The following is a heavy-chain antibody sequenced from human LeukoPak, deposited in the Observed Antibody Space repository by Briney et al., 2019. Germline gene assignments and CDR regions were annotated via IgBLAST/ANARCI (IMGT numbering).Heavy chain of an antibody. Sequence: SVKVSCKASGGTFSSYAISWVRQAPGQGLEWMGGIIPIFGTANYAQKFQGRVTITADKSTSTAYMELGSLRSEDTAVYYCARDEGYCSSTSCPGHYWGQGTLVTVSS. V-gene: IGHV1-69*06. CDR1: GGTFSSYA. D-gene: IGHD2-2*01. J-gene: IGHJ4*02. CDR2: IIPIFGTA. CDR3: ARDEGYCSSTSCPGHY.